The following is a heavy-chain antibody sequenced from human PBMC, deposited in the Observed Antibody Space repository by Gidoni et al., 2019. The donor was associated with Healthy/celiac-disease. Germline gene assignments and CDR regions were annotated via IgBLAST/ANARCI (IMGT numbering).Heavy chain of an antibody. Sequence: EVQLVESGGGLVKPGGSLRLSCAASGFTFSRYSMNWVRQAPGKGLEWVSSISSSSSYIYYADSVKGRFTISRDNAKNSLYLQMNSLRAEDTAVYYCASREGRGSWYFDLWGRGTLVTVSS. CDR2: ISSSSSYI. CDR3: ASREGRGSWYFDL. D-gene: IGHD3-10*01. J-gene: IGHJ2*01. CDR1: GFTFSRYS. V-gene: IGHV3-21*01.